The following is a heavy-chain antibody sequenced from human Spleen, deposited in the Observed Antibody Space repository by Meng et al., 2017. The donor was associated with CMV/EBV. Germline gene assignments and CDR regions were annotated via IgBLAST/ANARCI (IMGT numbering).Heavy chain of an antibody. CDR2: IRSDGNNK. D-gene: IGHD3-10*01. CDR1: GFTFSYYA. J-gene: IGHJ4*02. V-gene: IGHV3-30*02. CDR3: ARDSSMVRGRD. Sequence: GGSLRLSCAASGFTFSYYAMHWVRQAPGKGLEWVALIRSDGNNKYYADSVKGRFTISRDNSYNTLYLQMNSLRVEDTAVYYCARDSSMVRGRDWGQGMLVTVSS.